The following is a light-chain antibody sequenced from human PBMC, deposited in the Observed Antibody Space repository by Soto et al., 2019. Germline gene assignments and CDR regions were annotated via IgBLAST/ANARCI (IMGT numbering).Light chain of an antibody. J-gene: IGLJ1*01. CDR1: SSDVGGYNY. V-gene: IGLV2-14*01. CDR3: NSYASSGTLV. Sequence: QSVLTQPASVSGSPGQSITLSCTGTSSDVGGYNYVSWYQQHPGKAPKLMIYEVSNRPSGVSNRFSGSKSGNTASLTIPGLQAEDEADYYCNSYASSGTLVFGTGTKATVL. CDR2: EVS.